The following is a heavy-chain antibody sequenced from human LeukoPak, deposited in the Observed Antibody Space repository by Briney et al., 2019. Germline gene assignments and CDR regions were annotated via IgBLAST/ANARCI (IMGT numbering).Heavy chain of an antibody. CDR1: GYTFTSYG. J-gene: IGHJ4*02. CDR3: ARDEGNCSGGSCYTGYYFDY. D-gene: IGHD2-15*01. Sequence: ASVKVSCKASGYTFTSYGISWVRQAPGQGLEWMGGISAYNGNTNYAQKLQGRVTMTTDTSTSTAYMELRSLRSDDTAVYYCARDEGNCSGGSCYTGYYFDYWGQGTLVTVSS. V-gene: IGHV1-18*01. CDR2: ISAYNGNT.